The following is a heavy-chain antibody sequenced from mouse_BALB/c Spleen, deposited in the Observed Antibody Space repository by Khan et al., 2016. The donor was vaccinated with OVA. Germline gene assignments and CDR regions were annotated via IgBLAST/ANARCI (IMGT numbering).Heavy chain of an antibody. V-gene: IGHV2-3*01. J-gene: IGHJ4*01. Sequence: QVQLKQSGPGLVAPSQSLSITCTVSGFSLTSYGVNWVRQPPGKGLEWLGVIWDDGSTNYHSDLKSRLSINKDNSKSQVFLKLNSLQTDDTATCYCAKWYNSYYAMDYWGQGTSVTVSS. CDR2: IWDDGST. CDR3: AKWYNSYYAMDY. CDR1: GFSLTSYG. D-gene: IGHD1-3*01.